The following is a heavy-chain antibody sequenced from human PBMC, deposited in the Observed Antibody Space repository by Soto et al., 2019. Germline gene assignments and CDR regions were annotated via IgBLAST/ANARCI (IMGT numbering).Heavy chain of an antibody. V-gene: IGHV3-7*01. CDR1: GFTLSNYW. CDR3: ARDPIYYVWGSYRPAGYYYYGMDV. J-gene: IGHJ6*02. CDR2: IKEDGSQK. D-gene: IGHD3-16*02. Sequence: GSLRLSCAASGFTLSNYWMSWVRQAPGKGLEWVANIKEDGSQKRYVDSVKGRFTISRDNAKNSLYLQMNSLRADDTAVYYCARDPIYYVWGSYRPAGYYYYGMDVWGQGTTVTVSS.